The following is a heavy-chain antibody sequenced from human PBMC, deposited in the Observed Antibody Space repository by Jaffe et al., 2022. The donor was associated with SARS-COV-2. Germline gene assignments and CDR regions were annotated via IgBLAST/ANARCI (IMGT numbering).Heavy chain of an antibody. D-gene: IGHD2-15*01. J-gene: IGHJ4*02. CDR2: IYHSGST. CDR3: SGRLTKDLSGGSAHDY. CDR1: GGSISSGGYS. Sequence: QLQLQESGSGLVKPSQTLSLTCAVSGGSISSGGYSWSWIRQPPGKGLEWIGYIYHSGSTYYNPSLKSRVTISVDRSKNQFSLKLSSVTAADTAVYYCSGRLTKDLSGGSAHDYWGQGTLVTVSS. V-gene: IGHV4-30-2*01.